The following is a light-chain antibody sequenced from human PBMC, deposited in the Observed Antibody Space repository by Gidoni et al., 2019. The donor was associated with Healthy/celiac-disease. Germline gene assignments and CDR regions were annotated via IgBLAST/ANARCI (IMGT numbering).Light chain of an antibody. CDR3: QLYNNWPLT. J-gene: IGKJ4*01. CDR2: CAS. Sequence: EIVLTQSPAPVSVSPGERTTLSCRSSQSVLSNLAWYQQKPGQSPSLLIYCASTRSTGIPARLRGSVSGTDLTLPIRRLQSEDFSVYLGQLYNNWPLTFGGXTKVEIK. V-gene: IGKV3-15*01. CDR1: QSVLSN.